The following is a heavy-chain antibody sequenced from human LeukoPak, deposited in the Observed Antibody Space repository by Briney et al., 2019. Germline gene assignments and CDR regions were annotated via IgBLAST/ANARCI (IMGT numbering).Heavy chain of an antibody. V-gene: IGHV1-2*02. CDR2: INPNSGGT. Sequence: WASVQVSCKASGYTFTGYYMHWVRQAPGQGLEWMGWINPNSGGTNYAQKFQGRVTMTRDTSISTAYMELSRLRSDDTAVYYCARDSDGDYCFSVWGQGTLVTVSS. CDR1: GYTFTGYY. CDR3: ARDSDGDYCFSV. D-gene: IGHD4-17*01. J-gene: IGHJ4*02.